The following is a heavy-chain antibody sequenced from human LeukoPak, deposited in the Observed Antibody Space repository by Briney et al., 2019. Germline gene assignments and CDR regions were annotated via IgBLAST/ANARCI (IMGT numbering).Heavy chain of an antibody. D-gene: IGHD2-2*01. CDR1: GYNFNTYW. J-gene: IGHJ6*02. CDR3: ARRGYCSSTSCKLYGMDV. Sequence: GESLQISCKGSGYNFNTYWVAWVRQLPGKGLEWMGITYPGDSSTRYSPSFQGQVTISADKSISTAYLQWSSLKASDTAMYYCARRGYCSSTSCKLYGMDVWGQGTTVTVSS. V-gene: IGHV5-51*01. CDR2: TYPGDSST.